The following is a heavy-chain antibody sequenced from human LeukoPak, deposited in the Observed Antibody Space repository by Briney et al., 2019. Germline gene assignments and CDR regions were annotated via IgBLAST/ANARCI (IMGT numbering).Heavy chain of an antibody. CDR3: ARAPRDSSRCNYMRRFAY. V-gene: IGHV4-38-2*01. CDR1: GYSISSDNY. J-gene: IGHJ4*02. Sequence: PSETLSLTCAVSGYSISSDNYWVWIRQPPGLGLEWTGSIYHSGSTYYNPSLKSRVTMSVDTSKNQFSLKLSSVTAADTAVYYCARAPRDSSRCNYMRRFAYWGQGTLVTVSS. CDR2: IYHSGST. D-gene: IGHD3-22*01.